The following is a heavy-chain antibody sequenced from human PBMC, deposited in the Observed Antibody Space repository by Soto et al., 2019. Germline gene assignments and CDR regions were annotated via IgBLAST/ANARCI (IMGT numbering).Heavy chain of an antibody. V-gene: IGHV3-64*01. D-gene: IGHD2-15*01. CDR3: ARDLVAADLLMDV. Sequence: EVQLVESGGGLVQPGGSLRLSCAASGFTFSSYAMHWVRQAPGKGLEYVSATSSNGGSTYYANSVKGRFTISRDNSKNTLYLQMGSLRAEDMAVYYCARDLVAADLLMDVWGKGTTVTVSS. J-gene: IGHJ6*03. CDR2: TSSNGGST. CDR1: GFTFSSYA.